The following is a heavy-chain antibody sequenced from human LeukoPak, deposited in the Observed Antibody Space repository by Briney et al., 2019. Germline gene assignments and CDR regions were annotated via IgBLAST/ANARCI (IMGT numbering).Heavy chain of an antibody. CDR3: ARDLGFSSGWYIGY. CDR2: LNGDRSTT. D-gene: IGHD6-19*01. V-gene: IGHV3-74*01. CDR1: GFTFSSYC. J-gene: IGHJ4*02. Sequence: GGSLRLSCAASGFTFSSYCMHWVRQVPGKGLVWVSRLNGDRSTTNYADSVKGRFIISRDNAKNTLYLQMNSLRAEDTAVYCCARDLGFSSGWYIGYWGQGTLVTVSS.